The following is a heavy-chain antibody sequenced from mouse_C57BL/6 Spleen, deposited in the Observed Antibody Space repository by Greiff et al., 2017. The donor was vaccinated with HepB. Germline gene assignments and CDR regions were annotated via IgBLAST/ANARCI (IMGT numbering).Heavy chain of an antibody. CDR1: GYTFTSYW. D-gene: IGHD1-1*01. J-gene: IGHJ1*03. CDR3: ARNPLITTVVGGYFDV. Sequence: VQLQQPGAELVMPGASVKLSCKASGYTFTSYWMHWVKQRPGQGLEWIGEIDPSDSYTNYNQKFKGKSTLTVDKSSSTAYMQISSLTSEDSAVYYCARNPLITTVVGGYFDVWGTGTTVTVSS. V-gene: IGHV1-69*01. CDR2: IDPSDSYT.